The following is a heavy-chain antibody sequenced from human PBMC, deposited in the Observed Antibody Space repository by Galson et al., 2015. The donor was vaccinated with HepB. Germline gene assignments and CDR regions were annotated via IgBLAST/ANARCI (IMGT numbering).Heavy chain of an antibody. CDR2: IYPNGNT. CDR1: GDSITSGGHY. Sequence: TLSLTCTVSGDSITSGGHYWNWIRQPAGKGLEWIGRIYPNGNTDYKPSLKRRVTMSVDTSKNQFSLRLRSVTAADTAVYYCARVSWHFWSGATYDYYYYMDVWGKGTTVTVSS. D-gene: IGHD3-3*02. CDR3: ARVSWHFWSGATYDYYYYMDV. V-gene: IGHV4-61*02. J-gene: IGHJ6*03.